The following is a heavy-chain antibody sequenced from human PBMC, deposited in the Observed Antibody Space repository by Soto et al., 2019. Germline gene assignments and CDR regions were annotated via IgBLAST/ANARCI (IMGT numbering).Heavy chain of an antibody. V-gene: IGHV1-18*01. CDR3: ARVNFGEPFES. J-gene: IGHJ4*02. CDR2: FNPKNGNT. CDR1: GYTFTNYG. Sequence: GASVKVSCKASGYTFTNYGINWLRQARGQGIEWMGWFNPKNGNTNYAQTFEGRLTLTTDTSTSTAFMELSNLRSDDTAFYYCARVNFGEPFESWGQGTLVNVSS. D-gene: IGHD3-10*01.